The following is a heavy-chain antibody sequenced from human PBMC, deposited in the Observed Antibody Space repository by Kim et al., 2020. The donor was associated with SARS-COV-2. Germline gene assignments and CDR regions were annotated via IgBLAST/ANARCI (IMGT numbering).Heavy chain of an antibody. J-gene: IGHJ5*02. CDR2: ISGSGGST. D-gene: IGHD6-6*01. V-gene: IGHV3-23*01. CDR3: AKDPSSRAAPRTPYNWFDP. Sequence: GGSLRLSCAASGFTFSSYAMSWVRQAPGKGLEWVSAISGSGGSTYYADSVKGRFTISRDNSKNTLYLQMNSLRAEDTAVYYCAKDPSSRAAPRTPYNWFDPWGQGTLVTVSS. CDR1: GFTFSSYA.